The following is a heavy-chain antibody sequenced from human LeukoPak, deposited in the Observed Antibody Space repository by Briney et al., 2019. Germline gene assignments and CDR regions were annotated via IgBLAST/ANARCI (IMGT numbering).Heavy chain of an antibody. V-gene: IGHV3-74*01. CDR1: GFTFSNHW. CDR2: LNSDGRTT. CDR3: ARGSDETVTISGWFDP. Sequence: GGSLRLSCAASGFTFSNHWMHWVRQGPGKGLVWVSRLNSDGRTTTYADSVKGRFTISRDNAKNTLYLQMNSLRVEDTAVYYCARGSDETVTISGWFDPWGQGTLVTVSS. D-gene: IGHD4-17*01. J-gene: IGHJ5*02.